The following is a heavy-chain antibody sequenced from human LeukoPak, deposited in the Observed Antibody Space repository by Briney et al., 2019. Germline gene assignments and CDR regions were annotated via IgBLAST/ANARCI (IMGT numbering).Heavy chain of an antibody. Sequence: SETLSLTCTVSGGSISSGDYYWSWIRQPPGKGLEWIGYIYYSGSTYYNPSLKSRVTISVDKSKNQFSLKLSSVTAADTAVYYCARAWIVVAAGWFDPWGQGTLVTVSS. CDR2: IYYSGST. D-gene: IGHD3-22*01. V-gene: IGHV4-30-4*02. CDR3: ARAWIVVAAGWFDP. J-gene: IGHJ5*02. CDR1: GGSISSGDYY.